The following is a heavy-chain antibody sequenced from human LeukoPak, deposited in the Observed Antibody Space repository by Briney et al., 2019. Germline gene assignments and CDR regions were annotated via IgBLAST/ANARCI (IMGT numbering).Heavy chain of an antibody. CDR2: INWNGGST. CDR3: ARGEWDLRD. CDR1: GFIFADHG. D-gene: IGHD1-26*01. V-gene: IGHV3-20*04. Sequence: GGSLRLSCAASGFIFADHGMTWVRQAPGKGLEWVSGINWNGGSTGYVDSVKGRFTISRGNAKNVLFLQMNNLRAEDTAFYYCARGEWDLRDWGQGTLVIVSS. J-gene: IGHJ4*02.